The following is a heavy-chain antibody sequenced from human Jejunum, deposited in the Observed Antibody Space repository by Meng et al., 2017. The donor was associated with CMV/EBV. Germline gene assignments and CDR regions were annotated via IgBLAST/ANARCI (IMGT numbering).Heavy chain of an antibody. CDR3: AKDGGSFLDYYFDY. CDR1: EYTFTDYY. D-gene: IGHD1-26*01. Sequence: KPSEYTFTDYYMHWVRQAPGQGLEWMGWINPDTGDTNYAQKFQGRVTMTRDTFTNTAYMELTRLRSDDTALYYCAKDGGSFLDYYFDYWGQGTLVTVSS. CDR2: INPDTGDT. V-gene: IGHV1-2*02. J-gene: IGHJ4*02.